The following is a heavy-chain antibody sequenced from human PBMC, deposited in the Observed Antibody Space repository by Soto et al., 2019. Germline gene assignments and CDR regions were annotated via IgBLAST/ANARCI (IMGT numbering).Heavy chain of an antibody. D-gene: IGHD5-18*01. J-gene: IGHJ4*02. CDR2: IYWDDDK. CDR1: GFSLSTSGVG. CDR3: AHRGSGYSYGYPYYFDY. Sequence: SGPTLVNPTQTLTLTCTFSGFSLSTSGVGVGWIRQPPGKALEWLALIYWDDDKRYSPSLKSRLTITKDTSKNQVVLTMTNMDPVDTATYYCAHRGSGYSYGYPYYFDYWGQGTLVTVSS. V-gene: IGHV2-5*02.